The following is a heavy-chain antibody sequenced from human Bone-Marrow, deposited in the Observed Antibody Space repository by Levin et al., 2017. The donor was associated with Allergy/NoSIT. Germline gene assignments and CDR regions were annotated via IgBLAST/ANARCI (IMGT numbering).Heavy chain of an antibody. Sequence: GGSLRLSCAASGFTFDDYGMSWVRQAPGKGLEWVSGINWNGGSTGYADSVKGRFTISRDNAKNSLYLQMNSLRAEDTALYYCARGPLYYYGSGSDAPLDYWGQGTLVTVSS. CDR3: ARGPLYYYGSGSDAPLDY. J-gene: IGHJ4*02. CDR1: GFTFDDYG. CDR2: INWNGGST. D-gene: IGHD3-10*01. V-gene: IGHV3-20*04.